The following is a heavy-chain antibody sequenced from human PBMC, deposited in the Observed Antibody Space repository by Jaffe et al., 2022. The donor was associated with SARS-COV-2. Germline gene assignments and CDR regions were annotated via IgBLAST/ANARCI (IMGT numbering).Heavy chain of an antibody. CDR1: GFTFSSYA. CDR2: ISGSGGST. D-gene: IGHD3-22*01. CDR3: AKDSTPYYDSSGYYLDYYYGMDV. Sequence: EVQLLESGGGLVQPGGSLRLSCAASGFTFSSYAMSWVRQAPGKGLEWVSAISGSGGSTYYADSVKGRFTISRDNSKNTLYLQMNSLRAEDTAVYYCAKDSTPYYDSSGYYLDYYYGMDVWGQGTTVTVSS. J-gene: IGHJ6*02. V-gene: IGHV3-23*01.